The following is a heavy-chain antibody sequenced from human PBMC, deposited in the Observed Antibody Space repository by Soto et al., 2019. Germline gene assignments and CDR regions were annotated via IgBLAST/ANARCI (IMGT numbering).Heavy chain of an antibody. D-gene: IGHD2-8*01. Sequence: LSLTCTVSGGSISNYYWSWIRQPPGKGLEWIGYIIYNGNSNYNPSLESRVTLSLDTSKNQFSLELKSVTAADTAVYYCATLHSYGVDYWGQGTLVTVSS. V-gene: IGHV4-59*08. CDR2: IIYNGNS. CDR1: GGSISNYY. J-gene: IGHJ4*02. CDR3: ATLHSYGVDY.